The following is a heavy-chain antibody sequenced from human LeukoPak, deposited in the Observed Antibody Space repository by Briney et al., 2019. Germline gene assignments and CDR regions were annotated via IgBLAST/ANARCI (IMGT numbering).Heavy chain of an antibody. V-gene: IGHV3-23*01. J-gene: IGHJ4*02. CDR2: TTGAGGTT. Sequence: GGSLRLSCVGSGFTFGNLAMNWVRQTPGKGLEWLSVTTGAGGTTYYADSVRGRFTASRDNSKNTLYLEMSSLRVDDTAFYHCSIHPPGDWGQGTLVTVSS. CDR3: SIHPPGD. D-gene: IGHD3-10*01. CDR1: GFTFGNLA.